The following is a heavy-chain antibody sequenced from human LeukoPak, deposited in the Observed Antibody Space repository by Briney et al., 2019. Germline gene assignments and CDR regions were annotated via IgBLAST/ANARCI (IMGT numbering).Heavy chain of an antibody. CDR1: GFTFGDYA. Sequence: GGSLRLSCTASGFTFGDYAMSWFRQAPGKGLEWVGFIRSKAYGGTTEYAASVKGRFTISRDDSKSIAYLQMNSLRAEDTAVYYCARDPYSGSYGDYYYYYMDVRGKGTTVTISS. D-gene: IGHD1-26*01. CDR3: ARDPYSGSYGDYYYYYMDV. CDR2: IRSKAYGGTT. J-gene: IGHJ6*03. V-gene: IGHV3-49*03.